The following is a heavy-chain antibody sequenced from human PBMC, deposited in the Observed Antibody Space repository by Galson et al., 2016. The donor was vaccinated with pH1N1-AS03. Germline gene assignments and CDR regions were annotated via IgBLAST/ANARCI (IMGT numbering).Heavy chain of an antibody. CDR1: GFSLSTGGMR. CDR2: IDWDDGT. V-gene: IGHV2-70*04. Sequence: TVSGFSLSTGGMRVSWIRQPPGKALEWLGRIDWDDGTFYSTSLKTRLTISKDTSKNQVVLTMTNMDPVDTGTYYCARTLNYNTGLDVWGPGATVTVSS. D-gene: IGHD5-24*01. J-gene: IGHJ6*02. CDR3: ARTLNYNTGLDV.